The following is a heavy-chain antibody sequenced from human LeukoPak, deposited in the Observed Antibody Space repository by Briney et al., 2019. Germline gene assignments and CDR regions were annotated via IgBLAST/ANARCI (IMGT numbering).Heavy chain of an antibody. D-gene: IGHD4-17*01. CDR3: TRKTTGHDY. Sequence: PSETLSGTCAVSGVSFDDYYWAWVRQTPGKGLEWIGEINHSGYTNDSPSLKSRVTLSIDTSRKQFSLNLRSVTVADAGIYYCTRKTTGHDYGGQGTLVTVSS. J-gene: IGHJ4*02. V-gene: IGHV4-34*01. CDR2: INHSGYT. CDR1: GVSFDDYY.